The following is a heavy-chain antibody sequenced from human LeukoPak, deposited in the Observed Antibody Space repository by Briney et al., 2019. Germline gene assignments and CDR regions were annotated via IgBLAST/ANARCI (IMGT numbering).Heavy chain of an antibody. J-gene: IGHJ6*02. Sequence: GASVKVSCKASGYTFTSYGISWVRQAPGQGLEWMGWISAYNGNTNYAQKLQGRVTITADESTSTAYMELSSLRSEDTAVYYCAGGTLGRYYYDSSGYAPHGMDVWGQGTTVTVSS. CDR1: GYTFTSYG. D-gene: IGHD3-22*01. CDR2: ISAYNGNT. V-gene: IGHV1-18*01. CDR3: AGGTLGRYYYDSSGYAPHGMDV.